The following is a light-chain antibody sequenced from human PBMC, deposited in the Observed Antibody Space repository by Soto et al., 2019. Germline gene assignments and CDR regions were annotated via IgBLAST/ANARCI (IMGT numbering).Light chain of an antibody. J-gene: IGKJ3*01. Sequence: DIVMTQSPDSLAVSLGERATMNCKCSRSVLYKSNNKNHLAWYQQKPGQPPKLLIYWASTRESGVPDRFSGSGSGTDFTLTISSLQAEDVAVFYCQQYFTTPLTFGPGTKVDIK. CDR3: QQYFTTPLT. V-gene: IGKV4-1*01. CDR1: RSVLYKSNNKNH. CDR2: WAS.